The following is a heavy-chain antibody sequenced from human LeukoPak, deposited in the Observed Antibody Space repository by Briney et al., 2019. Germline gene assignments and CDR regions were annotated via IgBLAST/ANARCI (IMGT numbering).Heavy chain of an antibody. D-gene: IGHD6-19*01. J-gene: IGHJ3*02. V-gene: IGHV1-18*01. CDR1: GYTFTSYG. Sequence: ASVKVSCKASGYTFTSYGISWVRQAPGQGLEWMGWISAYNGNTNYAQKLQGRVTMTTDTSTSTACMELRSLRSDDTAVYYCATTAVAGPNDAFDIWGQGTMVTVSS. CDR2: ISAYNGNT. CDR3: ATTAVAGPNDAFDI.